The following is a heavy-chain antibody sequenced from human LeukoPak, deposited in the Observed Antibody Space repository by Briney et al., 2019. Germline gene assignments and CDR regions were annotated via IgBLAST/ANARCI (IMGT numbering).Heavy chain of an antibody. J-gene: IGHJ4*02. D-gene: IGHD3-9*01. CDR1: GFGFTFVSYN. Sequence: GGSLRLSCAAAGFGFTFVSYNLNWVRQAPGKGLEWVALISSSSSTIYYADSVKGRFTISRDNAKNSLYLQMNNLRDEDTAVYYCAREILSGYSDYWGQGTLVTVSS. CDR3: AREILSGYSDY. CDR2: ISSSSSTI. V-gene: IGHV3-48*02.